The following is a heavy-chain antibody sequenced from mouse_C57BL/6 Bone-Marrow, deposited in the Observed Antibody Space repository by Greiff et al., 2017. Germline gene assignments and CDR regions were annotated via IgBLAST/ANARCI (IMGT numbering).Heavy chain of an antibody. J-gene: IGHJ1*03. CDR2: INPGSGGT. D-gene: IGHD1-1*01. CDR1: GYAFTNYL. V-gene: IGHV1-54*01. Sequence: QVQLQQPGAELVRPGTSVKVSCKASGYAFTNYLIEWVKQRPGQGLEWIGVINPGSGGTKYNEKFKGKATLTVAKSSSTAYMQLSSLTSEDSAVYFGGRWVYYYGSRDFDVGGTGTTVTVSS. CDR3: GRWVYYYGSRDFDV.